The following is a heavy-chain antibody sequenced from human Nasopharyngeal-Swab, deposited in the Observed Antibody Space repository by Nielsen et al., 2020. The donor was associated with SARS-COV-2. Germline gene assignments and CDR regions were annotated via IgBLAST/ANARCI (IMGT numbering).Heavy chain of an antibody. CDR3: ARAGDLTAYYSYYMDV. D-gene: IGHD2-21*02. J-gene: IGHJ6*03. CDR1: GGSFSGYY. Sequence: SETLSLTCAVSGGSFSGYYWSWIRQPPGKGLEWIGEVNHGGSTHYNPSLKSRVTISVDTSNNQFSLKLSSVTAADTALYYCARAGDLTAYYSYYMDVWGNGTTVTVSS. CDR2: VNHGGST. V-gene: IGHV4-34*01.